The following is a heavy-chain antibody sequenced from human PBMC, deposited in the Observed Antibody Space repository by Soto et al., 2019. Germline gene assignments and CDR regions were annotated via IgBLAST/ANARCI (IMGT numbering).Heavy chain of an antibody. CDR2: INHSGST. CDR3: ARAYSSVYYFRRDP. Sequence: QVQLQQWGAGLLKPSETLSLTCAVYGGSFSGYYWRWIRQPPGKGLEWIGEINHSGSTNYNPSLKSRVTISVDTSKNQFSLKLSSVTAADTAVYYCARAYSSVYYFRRDPWGQGTLVTVSS. CDR1: GGSFSGYY. D-gene: IGHD3-22*01. J-gene: IGHJ5*02. V-gene: IGHV4-34*01.